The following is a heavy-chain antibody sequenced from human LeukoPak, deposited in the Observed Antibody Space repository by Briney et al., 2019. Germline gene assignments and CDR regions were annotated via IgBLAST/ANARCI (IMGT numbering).Heavy chain of an antibody. CDR3: AKDHWTDSSGPHLDY. Sequence: PGGSLRLSCAASGFTFSNYDIHWVRQAPGKGLEWVAIISYDGSNKYYADSVKGRFTISRDNFNNTLYLQMNSLRPEDTAVYYCAKDHWTDSSGPHLDYWGQGTLVTVSS. D-gene: IGHD3-22*01. CDR2: ISYDGSNK. V-gene: IGHV3-30*18. J-gene: IGHJ4*02. CDR1: GFTFSNYD.